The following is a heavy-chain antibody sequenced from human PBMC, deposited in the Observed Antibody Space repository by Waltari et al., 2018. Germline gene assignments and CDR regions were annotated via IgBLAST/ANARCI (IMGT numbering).Heavy chain of an antibody. CDR2: ISAYNGNT. J-gene: IGHJ4*02. CDR3: ARDRWERDRGDSSSSTNDY. CDR1: GYTFTSYG. V-gene: IGHV1-18*01. Sequence: QVQLVQSGAEVKKPGASVKVSCKASGYTFTSYGISWVRQAPGQGLEWMGWISAYNGNTNYAQKLQGRVTMTTDTSTSTAYMGLRSLRSDDTAVYYCARDRWERDRGDSSSSTNDYWGQGTLVTVSS. D-gene: IGHD6-6*01.